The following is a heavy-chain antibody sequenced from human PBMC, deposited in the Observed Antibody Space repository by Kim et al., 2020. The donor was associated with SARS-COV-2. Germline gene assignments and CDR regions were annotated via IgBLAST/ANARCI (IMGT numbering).Heavy chain of an antibody. V-gene: IGHV3-48*02. CDR2: ITSSSSTV. CDR1: GFTFSTYA. J-gene: IGHJ4*02. CDR3: ARDLGYCSGGSCFPLDY. D-gene: IGHD2-15*01. Sequence: GGSLRLSCAASGFTFSTYAMNWVRQAPGKGLEWVSYITSSSSTVLYADSAKGRFTISRDNAKNSLYLQMNSLRDEDTAIYYCARDLGYCSGGSCFPLDYWGQGTLVTVSS.